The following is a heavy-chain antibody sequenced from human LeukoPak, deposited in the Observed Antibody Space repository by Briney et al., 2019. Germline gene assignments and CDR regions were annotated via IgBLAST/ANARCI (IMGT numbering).Heavy chain of an antibody. CDR3: ARVLDYYDSSGYYYSFDY. CDR1: GYTFTSYG. J-gene: IGHJ4*02. D-gene: IGHD3-22*01. V-gene: IGHV1-69*04. CDR2: IIPILGIA. Sequence: GASVKVSCKASGYTFTSYGISWVRQAPGQGLEWMGRIIPILGIANYAQKFQGRVTITADKSTSTAYMELSSLRSEDTAVYYCARVLDYYDSSGYYYSFDYWGQGTLVTVSS.